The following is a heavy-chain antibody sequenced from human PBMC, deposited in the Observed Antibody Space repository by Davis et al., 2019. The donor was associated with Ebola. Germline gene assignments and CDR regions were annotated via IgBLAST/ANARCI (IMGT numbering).Heavy chain of an antibody. D-gene: IGHD3-9*01. CDR1: GYTFTSYG. V-gene: IGHV1-18*01. CDR3: ARKGRHYDILTGYYEDNYYYGMDV. Sequence: ASVKVSCKASGYTFTSYGINWVRQAPGQGLEWMGWINGYNGNTYYAQKLQGRVTMTTDTSTSTAYMDLRSLRSDDTAVYYCARKGRHYDILTGYYEDNYYYGMDVWGQGTTVTVSS. CDR2: INGYNGNT. J-gene: IGHJ6*02.